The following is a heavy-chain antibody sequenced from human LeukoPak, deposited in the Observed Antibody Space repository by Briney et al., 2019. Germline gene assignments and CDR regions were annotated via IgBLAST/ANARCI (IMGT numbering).Heavy chain of an antibody. V-gene: IGHV1-2*02. CDR3: ARDNAGAYYYDSSGYSDY. CDR1: GYTFTGYY. CDR2: INPNSGGT. J-gene: IGHJ4*02. D-gene: IGHD3-22*01. Sequence: ASVKVSCKASGYTFTGYYMHWVRQAPGQGLEWMGWINPNSGGTNYAQKFQGRVTMTRDTSISTAYMELSRLRSDDTAVYYCARDNAGAYYYDSSGYSDYWGQGTLVTVSS.